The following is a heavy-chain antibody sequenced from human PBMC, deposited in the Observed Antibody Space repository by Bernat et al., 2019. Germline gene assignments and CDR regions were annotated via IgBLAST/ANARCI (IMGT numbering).Heavy chain of an antibody. CDR1: GFTFSSYS. D-gene: IGHD3-16*01. J-gene: IGHJ6*02. Sequence: EVQLVESGGGLVKPGGSLRLSCAASGFTFSSYSMNWVRQVPGKGLEWVSSISSSSSYIYYADSVKGRFTISRDNAKNSLYLQMNSLRAEDTAVYYCARDGLGLDYYYYGMDVWGQGTTVTVSS. V-gene: IGHV3-21*01. CDR2: ISSSSSYI. CDR3: ARDGLGLDYYYYGMDV.